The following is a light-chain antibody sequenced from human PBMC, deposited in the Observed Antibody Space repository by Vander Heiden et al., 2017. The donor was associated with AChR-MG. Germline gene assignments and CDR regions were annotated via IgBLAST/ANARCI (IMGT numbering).Light chain of an antibody. Sequence: QSVLTQPPSVSGAPGQRVPISCTGSSSNIGAGYDVHWYQQLPGAAPNLLIYGNSNRPSGVPDRFSGSKSGTSASLAITGLQAEDEADDYCQSYDRSLSVVVFGGGTKLTVL. CDR3: QSYDRSLSVVV. CDR1: SSNIGAGYD. CDR2: GNS. V-gene: IGLV1-40*01. J-gene: IGLJ2*01.